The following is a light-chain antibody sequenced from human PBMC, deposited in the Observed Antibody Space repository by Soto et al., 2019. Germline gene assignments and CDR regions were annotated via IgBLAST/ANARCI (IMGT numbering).Light chain of an antibody. CDR2: DVN. J-gene: IGLJ2*01. V-gene: IGLV2-8*01. CDR3: NSYAGTKNLV. CDR1: SSDVGGHNY. Sequence: QSALTQPPSASGSPGQSVTISCTGTSSDVGGHNYVSWYQQHPGKAPKLIIYDVNKRPSGVPDRFSGSKSGNTASLTVSGLQAEYEADYYCNSYAGTKNLVFGGGTKLTVL.